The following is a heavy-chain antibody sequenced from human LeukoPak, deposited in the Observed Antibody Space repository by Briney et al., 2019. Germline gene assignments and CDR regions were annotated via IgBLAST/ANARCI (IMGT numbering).Heavy chain of an antibody. CDR3: ARGTVGLAEYFQH. D-gene: IGHD4-11*01. CDR2: INHSGST. CDR1: GGSFSGYY. V-gene: IGHV4-34*01. Sequence: PAETLSLTCAVYGGSFSGYYWSWIRQPPGKGLEWIGEINHSGSTNYNPSLKSRVTISVDKSKNQFSLKLSSVTAADTAVYYCARGTVGLAEYFQHWGQGTLVTVSS. J-gene: IGHJ1*01.